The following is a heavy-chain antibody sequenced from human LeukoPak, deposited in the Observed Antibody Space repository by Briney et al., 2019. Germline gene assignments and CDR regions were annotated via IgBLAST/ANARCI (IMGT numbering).Heavy chain of an antibody. Sequence: SETLSLTCIVSGGSISSYFWSWIRQTPGKGLEWIGYIYYSGRTNYNPFLRGRVTISVDTSKNQFSLKLSSVTAADTAVYYCARSDYASASSSFQYWGQGTLVTVSS. CDR2: IYYSGRT. J-gene: IGHJ4*02. V-gene: IGHV4-59*01. CDR1: GGSISSYF. D-gene: IGHD3-10*01. CDR3: ARSDYASASSSFQY.